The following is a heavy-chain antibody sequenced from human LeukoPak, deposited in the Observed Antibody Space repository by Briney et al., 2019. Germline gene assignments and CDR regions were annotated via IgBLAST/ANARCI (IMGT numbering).Heavy chain of an antibody. Sequence: PSETLSLTCTVSSDSIRTYYWSWIRQPPGKGLGWIGYVSYSGSANYNPSLKSRVTMSVDTSKNQFSLKLSSVTAADTAVYYCARVGTTVTSRSSYYYMDVWGKGTTVTVS. V-gene: IGHV4-59*01. CDR3: ARVGTTVTSRSSYYYMDV. J-gene: IGHJ6*03. CDR2: VSYSGSA. CDR1: SDSIRTYY. D-gene: IGHD4-11*01.